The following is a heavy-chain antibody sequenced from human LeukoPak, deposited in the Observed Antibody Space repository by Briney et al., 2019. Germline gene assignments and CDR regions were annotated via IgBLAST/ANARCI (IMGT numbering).Heavy chain of an antibody. J-gene: IGHJ6*02. CDR2: ISGSGGST. Sequence: GGSLRLSCAASGFTFSDYYMSWIRQAPGKGLEWVSAISGSGGSTYYADSVKGRFTISRDNSKNTLYPQMNSLRAEDTAVYYCAKDRTPHYDFWSGYKSGYYYYGMDVWGQGTTVTVSS. CDR1: GFTFSDYY. V-gene: IGHV3-23*01. D-gene: IGHD3-3*01. CDR3: AKDRTPHYDFWSGYKSGYYYYGMDV.